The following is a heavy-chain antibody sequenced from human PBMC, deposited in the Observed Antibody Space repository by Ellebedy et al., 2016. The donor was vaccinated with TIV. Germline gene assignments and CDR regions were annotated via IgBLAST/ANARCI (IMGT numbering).Heavy chain of an antibody. CDR2: MNPNSGNT. J-gene: IGHJ4*02. Sequence: ASVKVSCXASGYTFTSYDINWVRQATGQGLEWMGWMNPNSGNTGYAQKFQGRVTTTRNTSISTAYMELSSLRSEDTAVYYCARSVSGRGQLVHWGQGTLVTVSS. D-gene: IGHD6-6*01. CDR3: ARSVSGRGQLVH. CDR1: GYTFTSYD. V-gene: IGHV1-8*01.